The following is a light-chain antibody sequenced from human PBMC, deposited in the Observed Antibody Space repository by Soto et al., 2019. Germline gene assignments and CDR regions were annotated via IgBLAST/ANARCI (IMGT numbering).Light chain of an antibody. CDR3: QSYDSSPWVKV. Sequence: QSVLTQPPSVSGAPGQRVTISCTGSSSNIGAGYDVHWYQQLPGTAPKLLIYGNSNRPSGVPDRFSGSKSGTSASLAITGLQAEDEADYYCQSYDSSPWVKVFGGGTKLTVL. J-gene: IGLJ3*02. V-gene: IGLV1-40*01. CDR2: GNS. CDR1: SSNIGAGYD.